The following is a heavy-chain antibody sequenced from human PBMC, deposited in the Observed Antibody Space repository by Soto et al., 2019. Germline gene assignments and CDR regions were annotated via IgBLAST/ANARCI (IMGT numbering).Heavy chain of an antibody. Sequence: QLQLQESGPGLVKPSETLSLTCTVSGGSISSSSYYWGWIRQPPGKGLEWIGSIYYSGSTYYNPSLKSRVTISVDTSKNQFSLKLSSVTAADTAVYYCARARLQQLVWYYFDYWGQGTLVTVSS. D-gene: IGHD6-13*01. V-gene: IGHV4-39*01. CDR3: ARARLQQLVWYYFDY. J-gene: IGHJ4*02. CDR1: GGSISSSSYY. CDR2: IYYSGST.